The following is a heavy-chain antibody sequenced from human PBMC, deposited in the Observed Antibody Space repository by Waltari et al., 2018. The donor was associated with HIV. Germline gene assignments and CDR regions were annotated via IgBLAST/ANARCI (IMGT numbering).Heavy chain of an antibody. CDR2: ISYDGDQ. CDR1: GFAFKTFA. J-gene: IGHJ6*02. Sequence: QVQLVESGGGVVKPGGSLRLSCAASGFAFKTFAMHWVRQATGKGLEWVAVISYDGDQYYADSVKGRFTISRDNSKKSLFLQMSSLRPEDSAVYYCAKVAGRSGSYSHYYYGMDVWGQGTTVTVS. CDR3: AKVAGRSGSYSHYYYGMDV. V-gene: IGHV3-30*18. D-gene: IGHD1-26*01.